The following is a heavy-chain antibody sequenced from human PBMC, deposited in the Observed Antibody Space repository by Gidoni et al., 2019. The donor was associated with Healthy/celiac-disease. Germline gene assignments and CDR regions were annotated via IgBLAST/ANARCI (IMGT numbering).Heavy chain of an antibody. J-gene: IGHJ3*02. CDR2: ISGSGGST. Sequence: EVQLLESVGGLVQPGESLRLSCSASGFTFSSYAMSWVRQAPGKGLEWVSAISGSGGSTYYADYVKGRFTISRDNAKNTLYLQMNSLRAEDTAVYYCAKALGAFDIWGQGTMVTVSS. CDR3: AKALGAFDI. CDR1: GFTFSSYA. V-gene: IGHV3-23*01.